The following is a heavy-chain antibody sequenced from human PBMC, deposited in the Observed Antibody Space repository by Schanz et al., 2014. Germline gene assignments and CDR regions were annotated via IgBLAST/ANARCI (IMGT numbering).Heavy chain of an antibody. D-gene: IGHD1-1*01. V-gene: IGHV3-13*01. J-gene: IGHJ4*02. CDR3: ARGTDWNLHY. CDR2: IGYLGDT. CDR1: GFTLSNSD. Sequence: EVQLVESGGGLVQPGGSLRLSCAASGFTLSNSDMHWVRQGTGKGLKWVSTIGYLGDTYYPDSMKGRFTVSRDSGQNSLYRQMNSLRAGDTAVYYCARGTDWNLHYWGQGALVTVSS.